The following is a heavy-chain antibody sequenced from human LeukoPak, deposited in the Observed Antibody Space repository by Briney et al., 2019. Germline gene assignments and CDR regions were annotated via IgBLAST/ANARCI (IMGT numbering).Heavy chain of an antibody. CDR1: GFTFSGSA. D-gene: IGHD6-13*01. V-gene: IGHV3-73*01. CDR2: IRSKANSYAT. Sequence: PGGSLRLSCAASGFTFSGSAMHWVRQASGKGLEWVGRIRSKANSYATAYAASVKGRFTISRDDSKNTAYLQMNSLKTEDTAVYYCTRRPDSSSWYENYYYYYMDVWGKGTTVTISS. CDR3: TRRPDSSSWYENYYYYYMDV. J-gene: IGHJ6*03.